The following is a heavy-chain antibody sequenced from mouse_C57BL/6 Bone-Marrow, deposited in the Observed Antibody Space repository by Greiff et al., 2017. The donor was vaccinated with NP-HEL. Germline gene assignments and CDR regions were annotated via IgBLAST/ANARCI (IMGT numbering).Heavy chain of an antibody. CDR2: IDPSDSYT. Sequence: VQLQQPGAELVMPGASVKLSRKASGYTFTSYWMHWVKQRPGQGLEWIGEIDPSDSYTNYNQKFKGKSTLTVDKSSSTAYMQLSSLTSEDSAVYYCARSGYYYGSSQYYFDDWGKGTTLTVSS. CDR3: ARSGYYYGSSQYYFDD. D-gene: IGHD1-1*01. CDR1: GYTFTSYW. J-gene: IGHJ2*01. V-gene: IGHV1-69*01.